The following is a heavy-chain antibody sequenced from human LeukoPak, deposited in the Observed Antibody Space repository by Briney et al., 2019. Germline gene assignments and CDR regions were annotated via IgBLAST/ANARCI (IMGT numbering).Heavy chain of an antibody. J-gene: IGHJ4*02. CDR3: ASLDSSGYYYVNY. CDR1: GGSISSSSYY. V-gene: IGHV4-39*07. Sequence: PSETLSLTCTVSGGSISSSSYYWGWIRQPPGKGLEWIGSIYYSGSTNYNPSLKSRVTISVDKSKNQFSLKLSSVTAADTAVYYCASLDSSGYYYVNYWGQGTLVTVSS. D-gene: IGHD3-22*01. CDR2: IYYSGST.